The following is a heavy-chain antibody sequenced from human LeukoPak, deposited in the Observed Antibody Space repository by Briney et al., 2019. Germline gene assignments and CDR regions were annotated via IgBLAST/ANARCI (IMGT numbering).Heavy chain of an antibody. CDR2: IRSKAHGGTT. CDR3: TRDLNGDYGFAFDI. V-gene: IGHV3-49*03. D-gene: IGHD4-17*01. CDR1: GFTFGDYA. Sequence: GRSLRLSCTASGFTFGDYAMSWFRQAPGKGLEWVGFIRSKAHGGTTEYAASVKGRFTISRDDSKSIAYLQMNSLKTEDTAVYYCTRDLNGDYGFAFDIWGQGTMVTVSS. J-gene: IGHJ3*02.